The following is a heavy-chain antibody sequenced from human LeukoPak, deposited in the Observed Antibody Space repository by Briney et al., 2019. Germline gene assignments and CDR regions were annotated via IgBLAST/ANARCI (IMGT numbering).Heavy chain of an antibody. CDR3: AKVVDYYGSGPPGDY. CDR2: ISYDGSNK. CDR1: GFTFSSYA. J-gene: IGHJ4*02. Sequence: PGGSLRLSCAASGFTFSSYATHWVRQAPGKGLEWVAVISYDGSNKYYADSVKGRFTISRDNSKNTLYLQMNSLRAEDTAIYFCAKVVDYYGSGPPGDYWGQGTLVTVSS. D-gene: IGHD3-10*01. V-gene: IGHV3-30-3*01.